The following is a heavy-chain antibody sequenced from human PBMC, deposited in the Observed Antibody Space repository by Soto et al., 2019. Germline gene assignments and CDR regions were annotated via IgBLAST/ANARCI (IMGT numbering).Heavy chain of an antibody. CDR3: ARVSGSYYYGMDV. CDR2: IYHSGST. V-gene: IGHV4-4*02. D-gene: IGHD1-26*01. Sequence: QVQLQESGPGLVKPSGTFPLPSASSGASIASSYGWGWVRQPPGKGLEWIGEIYHSGSTNYNPSLKSRVTISVDKSKNQFSLKLSSVTAADTAVYYCARVSGSYYYGMDVWGQGTTVTVSS. CDR1: GASIASSYG. J-gene: IGHJ6*02.